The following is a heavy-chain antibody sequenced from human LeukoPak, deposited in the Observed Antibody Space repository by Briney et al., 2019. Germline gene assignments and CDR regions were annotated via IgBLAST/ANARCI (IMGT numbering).Heavy chain of an antibody. Sequence: GGSLRLSCAVYGLTFSSYAMSWVRQAPGKGLEWVSAISGSGGSTYYADSVKGRFTISRDNSKNTLYLQMNSLRAEDTAVYYCAKVVAAAGNYWGQGTLVTVSS. CDR2: ISGSGGST. V-gene: IGHV3-23*01. CDR1: GLTFSSYA. D-gene: IGHD6-13*01. J-gene: IGHJ4*02. CDR3: AKVVAAAGNY.